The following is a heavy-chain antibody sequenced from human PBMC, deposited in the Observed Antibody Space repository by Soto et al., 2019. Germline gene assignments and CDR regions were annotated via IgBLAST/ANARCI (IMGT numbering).Heavy chain of an antibody. CDR3: ESRTWHYSGWFDP. D-gene: IGHD3-10*01. CDR2: IYYSGTT. J-gene: IGHJ5*02. Sequence: QVQLHESGPGLVKPSESLSLTCTVSGGSISGYYWSWFRQPPGQGLEWIGHIYYSGTTYYNPSLKSLVSMSLDTSKNQLSLKVTSVTAADTAVHACESRTWHYSGWFDPWGQGTLVTVSS. CDR1: GGSISGYY. V-gene: IGHV4-59*01.